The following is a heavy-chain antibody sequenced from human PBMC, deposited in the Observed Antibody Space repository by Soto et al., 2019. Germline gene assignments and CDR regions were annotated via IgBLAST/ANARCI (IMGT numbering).Heavy chain of an antibody. J-gene: IGHJ5*02. CDR3: ARDLKAYGGNPNNNWFDP. Sequence: QPGGSLRLSCAASGFTFSSYSMNWVRQAPGKGLEWVSYISSSSSTIYYADSVKGRFTISRDNAKNSLYLQMNSLRDEDTAVYYCARDLKAYGGNPNNNWFDPWGQGTLVTVSS. CDR1: GFTFSSYS. CDR2: ISSSSSTI. V-gene: IGHV3-48*02. D-gene: IGHD4-17*01.